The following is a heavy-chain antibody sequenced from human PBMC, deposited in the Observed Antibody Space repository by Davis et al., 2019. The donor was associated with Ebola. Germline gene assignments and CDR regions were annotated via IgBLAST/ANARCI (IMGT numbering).Heavy chain of an antibody. J-gene: IGHJ6*03. CDR1: GFTFSSYA. CDR3: AKRDRNYYYMDV. CDR2: ISGSGGST. Sequence: GESLKISCAASGFTFSSYAMSWVRQAPGKGLEWVSAISGSGGSTYYADSVKGRFTISRDNSKNTLYLQMNSLRAEDTAVYYCAKRDRNYYYMDVWGKGTTVTVSS. D-gene: IGHD5-24*01. V-gene: IGHV3-23*01.